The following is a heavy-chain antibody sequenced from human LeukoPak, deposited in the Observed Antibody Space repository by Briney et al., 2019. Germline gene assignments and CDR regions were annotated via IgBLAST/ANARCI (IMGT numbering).Heavy chain of an antibody. D-gene: IGHD3/OR15-3a*01. CDR1: GFTFSSYG. J-gene: IGHJ4*02. Sequence: GGSLRLSCAASGFTFSSYGMHWVRQAPGKGLEWVAVISYDGSNKYYADSVKGRFTISRDNSKNTLYLQMNSLRAEDTAVYYCASSDVGPSFAYWGEGTLVTVPS. CDR2: ISYDGSNK. CDR3: ASSDVGPSFAY. V-gene: IGHV3-30*03.